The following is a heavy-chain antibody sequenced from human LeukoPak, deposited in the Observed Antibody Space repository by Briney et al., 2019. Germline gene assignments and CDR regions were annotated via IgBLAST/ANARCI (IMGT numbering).Heavy chain of an antibody. CDR1: GFTFNSYD. Sequence: GGSLRLSCAASGFTFNSYDMHWVRQAPGKGLEWVTFIRSDGDNKYYADSVKGRFTISRDNSKNTLYLQMNSLRDDDTAIYYCARDSRPGANDYWGQGTLVTVSS. CDR3: ARDSRPGANDY. CDR2: IRSDGDNK. D-gene: IGHD1-26*01. V-gene: IGHV3-30*02. J-gene: IGHJ4*02.